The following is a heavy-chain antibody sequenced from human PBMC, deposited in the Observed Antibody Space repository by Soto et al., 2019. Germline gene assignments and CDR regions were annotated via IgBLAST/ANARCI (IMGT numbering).Heavy chain of an antibody. J-gene: IGHJ4*02. CDR1: GGSISGSNYY. D-gene: IGHD1-26*01. CDR3: ESADKWELLFDY. V-gene: IGHV4-39*01. Sequence: SETLSLTCTVSGGSISGSNYYWAWIRQPPGKGLEWIGNIYYSEGTYYNPSLKSRVAISVDMSENQVSLKLYSVTAADSAVYYCESADKWELLFDYWGQGTLVTVSS. CDR2: IYYSEGT.